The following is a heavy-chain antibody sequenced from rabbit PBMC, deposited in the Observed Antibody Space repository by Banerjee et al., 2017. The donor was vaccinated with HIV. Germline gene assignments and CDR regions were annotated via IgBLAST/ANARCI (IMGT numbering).Heavy chain of an antibody. V-gene: IGHV1S40*01. CDR1: GFTISSSYY. Sequence: QSLEESGGDLVKPEGSLTLTCKASGFTISSSYYMCWVRQAPGKGLEWIACIYADDGGTYYASWAKGRFTISMTSSTTVDLKMTSLTAADTATYFCARAVGFPGTGYDYFNLWGPGTLVTVS. CDR3: ARAVGFPGTGYDYFNL. CDR2: IYADDGGT. J-gene: IGHJ4*01. D-gene: IGHD8-1*01.